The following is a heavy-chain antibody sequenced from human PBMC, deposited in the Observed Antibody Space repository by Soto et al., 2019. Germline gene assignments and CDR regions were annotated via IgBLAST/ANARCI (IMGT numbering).Heavy chain of an antibody. CDR1: GYSFTSCW. Sequence: PGESLKISCNGSGYSFTSCWIGWVVQMPGKGLDWMGIIYPCDSDTRYSPSFQGQVTISADKSISTAYLQWSSLKASDTAMYYCARHYCSSTSCYPVYYYYYGMDVWGQGTTVTVS. CDR3: ARHYCSSTSCYPVYYYYYGMDV. CDR2: IYPCDSDT. D-gene: IGHD2-2*01. V-gene: IGHV5-51*01. J-gene: IGHJ6*02.